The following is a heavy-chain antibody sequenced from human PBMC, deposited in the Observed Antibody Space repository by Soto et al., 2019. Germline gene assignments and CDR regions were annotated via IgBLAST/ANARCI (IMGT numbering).Heavy chain of an antibody. V-gene: IGHV4-34*01. J-gene: IGHJ3*01. Sequence: SETLSLTCAVYGGSFSGYYWSWIRQPPGKGLEWIGEINHSGSTNYNPSLKSRVTISVDTSKNQFSLKLSSVTAADTAVYYCASPFVGVTVIDVFDFWGKGKMFP. D-gene: IGHD2-21*02. CDR3: ASPFVGVTVIDVFDF. CDR2: INHSGST. CDR1: GGSFSGYY.